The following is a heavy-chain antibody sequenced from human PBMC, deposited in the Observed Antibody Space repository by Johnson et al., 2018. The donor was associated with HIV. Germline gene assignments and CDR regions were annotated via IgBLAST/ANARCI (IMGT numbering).Heavy chain of an antibody. CDR1: GFTFSNSW. Sequence: VQLVESGGGLVQPGGSLRLSCAASGFTFSNSWMNWVRQAPGKGLEWVANIRQDGSQKHYVDSVQGRFTISRDNTENSLYLQMDSLRAEDTAVYYCARDSRSIQLWYPWAFDIWGQGTMVTVSS. V-gene: IGHV3-7*01. D-gene: IGHD5-18*01. CDR2: IRQDGSQK. CDR3: ARDSRSIQLWYPWAFDI. J-gene: IGHJ3*02.